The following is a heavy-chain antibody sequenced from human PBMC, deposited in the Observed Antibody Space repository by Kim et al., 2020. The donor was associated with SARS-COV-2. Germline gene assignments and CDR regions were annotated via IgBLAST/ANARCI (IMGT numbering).Heavy chain of an antibody. CDR3: ARDRIATSGKDAFDI. D-gene: IGHD6-13*01. Sequence: ADSVKGLFTISRDNSKNSLFLQMNSLRAEDTAVYYCARDRIATSGKDAFDIWGQGTMVTVSS. V-gene: IGHV3-48*03. J-gene: IGHJ3*02.